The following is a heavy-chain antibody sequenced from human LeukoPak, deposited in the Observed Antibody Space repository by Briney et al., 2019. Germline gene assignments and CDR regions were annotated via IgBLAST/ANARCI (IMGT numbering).Heavy chain of an antibody. J-gene: IGHJ5*02. CDR3: ARGVDDYSNYVSHNWFDP. CDR2: IYHSGST. Sequence: SETLSLTCTVSGYSISSGYYWGWIRQPPGKGLEWIGSIYHSGSTYYNPSLKSRVTISVDTSKNQFSLKLSSVTAADTAVYYCARGVDDYSNYVSHNWFDPWGQGTLVTVSS. V-gene: IGHV4-38-2*02. D-gene: IGHD4-11*01. CDR1: GYSISSGYY.